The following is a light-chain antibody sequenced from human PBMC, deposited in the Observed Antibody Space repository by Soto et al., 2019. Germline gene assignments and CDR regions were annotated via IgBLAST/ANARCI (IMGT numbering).Light chain of an antibody. V-gene: IGLV1-44*01. Sequence: VLTQPPSASGTPGQGVTISCSGSSSNIGSNTVNWYQQFPGTAPKLLIYSNNQRPSGVPDRFSGSKSDTSASLAISGLQSDDESHYYCAVWDDSLNGPVFGGGTKLTVL. J-gene: IGLJ2*01. CDR1: SSNIGSNT. CDR3: AVWDDSLNGPV. CDR2: SNN.